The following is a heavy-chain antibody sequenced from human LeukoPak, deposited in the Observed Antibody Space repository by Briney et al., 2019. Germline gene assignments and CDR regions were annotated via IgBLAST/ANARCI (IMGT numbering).Heavy chain of an antibody. CDR3: AKDRSDDILTGYFDY. V-gene: IGHV3-23*01. Sequence: GGSLRLSCAASGFTFSSSAMSWVRQAPGKGLEWVSAISGSGGSTYYADSVKGRFTISRDNSKNTLYLQMNSLRAEDTAVYYCAKDRSDDILTGYFDYWGQGTLVTVSS. CDR2: ISGSGGST. J-gene: IGHJ4*02. D-gene: IGHD3-9*01. CDR1: GFTFSSSA.